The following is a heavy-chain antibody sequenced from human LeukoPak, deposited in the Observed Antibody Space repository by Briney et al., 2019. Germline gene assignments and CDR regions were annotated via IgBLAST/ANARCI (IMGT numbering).Heavy chain of an antibody. CDR2: IKQDGSEK. V-gene: IGHV3-7*04. J-gene: IGHJ3*02. D-gene: IGHD5-24*01. Sequence: GGSLRLSCAGSGFTFSSHWMSWVRQAPGKGLQWVASIKQDGSEKHYVDSVRGRFTISRDNAENSLYLQMNSLRAEDTAVYYCARLLGMVTTYDIWGQGAMVTVSS. CDR3: ARLLGMVTTYDI. CDR1: GFTFSSHW.